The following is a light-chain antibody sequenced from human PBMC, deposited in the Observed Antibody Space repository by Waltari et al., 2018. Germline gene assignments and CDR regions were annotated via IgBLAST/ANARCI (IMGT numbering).Light chain of an antibody. V-gene: IGLV4-69*01. CDR2: VNSDGSH. J-gene: IGLJ3*02. Sequence: QLVLTQSPSASASLGASVKLTCTLSSGHSSNIIAWLQQQPEKGPRYLMKVNSDGSHSKGDEIPDRVSGSSSGAERYLTISTGQSEDEADYYCQTGGHGTWVFGGGTKLTVL. CDR1: SGHSSNI. CDR3: QTGGHGTWV.